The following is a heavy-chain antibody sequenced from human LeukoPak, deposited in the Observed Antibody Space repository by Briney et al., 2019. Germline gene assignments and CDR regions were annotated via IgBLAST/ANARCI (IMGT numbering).Heavy chain of an antibody. J-gene: IGHJ4*02. V-gene: IGHV1-18*01. CDR1: GYTFTSYG. Sequence: GASVKVSCKASGYTFTSYGISWVRQAPGQGLEWMGWISAYNGNTNYAQKLQGRVTMTTDTSTSTAYMELRSLRSDDTAVYYCARGHSSGWYGWGANDYWGQGTLVTVSS. CDR3: ARGHSSGWYGWGANDY. CDR2: ISAYNGNT. D-gene: IGHD6-19*01.